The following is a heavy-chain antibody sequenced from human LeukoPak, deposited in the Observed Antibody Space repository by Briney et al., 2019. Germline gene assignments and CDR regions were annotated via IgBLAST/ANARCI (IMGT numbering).Heavy chain of an antibody. J-gene: IGHJ4*02. CDR2: INHSGST. V-gene: IGHV4-34*01. Sequence: PSETLSLTCTVSGGSITSDGYYWSWIRQPPGKGLEWIGEINHSGSTNYNPSLKSRVTISVDTSKNQFSLKLSSVTAADTAVYYCARGEDGYNFGGQGTLVTVSS. CDR1: GGSITSDGYY. D-gene: IGHD5-24*01. CDR3: ARGEDGYNF.